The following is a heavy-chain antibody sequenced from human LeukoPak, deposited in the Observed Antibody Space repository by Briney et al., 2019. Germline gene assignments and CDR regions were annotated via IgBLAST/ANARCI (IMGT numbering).Heavy chain of an antibody. J-gene: IGHJ1*01. Sequence: YWSWIRQPAGKGLEWMGIIYPGDSNTIYSPSFQGQVTISADKSISTAYLQWSSLKASDTAMYYCARRGYDILTGYYDFHHWGQGTLVTVSS. CDR2: IYPGDSNT. D-gene: IGHD3-9*01. V-gene: IGHV5-51*01. CDR1: YW. CDR3: ARRGYDILTGYYDFHH.